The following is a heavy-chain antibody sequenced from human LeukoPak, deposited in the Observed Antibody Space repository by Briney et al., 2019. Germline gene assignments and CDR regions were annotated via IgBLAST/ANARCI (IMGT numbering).Heavy chain of an antibody. D-gene: IGHD6-13*01. V-gene: IGHV2-70*11. CDR3: ARSGIAAAGPWFDP. CDR1: GFSLSTSGMC. J-gene: IGHJ5*02. CDR2: IDWDDDK. Sequence: SGPTLVNPTQTLTLTCTFSGFSLSTSGMCVSWIRQPPGKALEWLARIDWDDDKYYSTSLKTRLTISKHTSKNQVVLTMTNMDPVDTATYYCARSGIAAAGPWFDPWGQGTLVTVSS.